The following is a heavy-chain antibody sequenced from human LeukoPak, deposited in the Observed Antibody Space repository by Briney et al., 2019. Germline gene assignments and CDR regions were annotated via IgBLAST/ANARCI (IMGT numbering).Heavy chain of an antibody. J-gene: IGHJ4*02. CDR1: GFSFSSYA. V-gene: IGHV3-23*01. D-gene: IGHD3-22*01. CDR2: TSGSGVYT. Sequence: GGSLRLSCAASGFSFSSYAMSWVRQAPGKGLEWVSATSGSGVYTYYADSVKGRSTMSRDNSKNTLFLQMNSLRAEDTAIYYCAKAGSSGYRYYFDYWGQGTPVTVSS. CDR3: AKAGSSGYRYYFDY.